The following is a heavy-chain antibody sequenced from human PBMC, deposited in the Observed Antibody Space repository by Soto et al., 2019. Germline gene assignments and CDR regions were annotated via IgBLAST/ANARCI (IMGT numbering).Heavy chain of an antibody. J-gene: IGHJ4*02. CDR2: ISGYNSNT. V-gene: IGHV1-18*01. D-gene: IGHD1-26*01. CDR1: GYSFANYG. Sequence: VQLVQSGGEVKRPGTSVKVSCEASGYSFANYGITWVRQAPGQGLEWMGWISGYNSNTNYAQKFEGRVTMTKDTTKSTAYLVVRSLRFDDTAVYYCGRERQWEPVLYWGQGTPVTVSS. CDR3: GRERQWEPVLY.